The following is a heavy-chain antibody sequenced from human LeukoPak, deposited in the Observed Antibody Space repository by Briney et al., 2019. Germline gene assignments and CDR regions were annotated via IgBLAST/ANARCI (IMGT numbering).Heavy chain of an antibody. Sequence: PSETLSLTCTVSGGSINSYYWSWIRQPPGKGLEWIGHMYYSGGTNYNPSLKSRVTISVDTSKNQFSLKLSSVTAADTAVYYCARLRASSGYYSIDYWGQGTLVTVSS. CDR3: ARLRASSGYYSIDY. D-gene: IGHD3-22*01. CDR2: MYYSGGT. J-gene: IGHJ4*02. CDR1: GGSINSYY. V-gene: IGHV4-59*08.